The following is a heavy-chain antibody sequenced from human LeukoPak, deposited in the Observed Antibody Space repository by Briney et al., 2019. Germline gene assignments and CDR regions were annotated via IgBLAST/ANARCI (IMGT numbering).Heavy chain of an antibody. Sequence: GGSLRLSCAASGFTVSSNYMNWVRQAPGKGLEWVSVIYSGGSTYYAGSVKGRFTISRDNSKNTLFLQMNSLRAEDTAVYYCAREAVTRNYFDYWGQGTLVTVSS. CDR3: AREAVTRNYFDY. V-gene: IGHV3-53*01. CDR2: IYSGGST. D-gene: IGHD4-17*01. CDR1: GFTVSSNY. J-gene: IGHJ4*02.